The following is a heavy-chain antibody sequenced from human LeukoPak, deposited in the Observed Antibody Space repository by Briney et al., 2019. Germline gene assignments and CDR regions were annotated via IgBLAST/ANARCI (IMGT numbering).Heavy chain of an antibody. CDR1: GGSISSYY. J-gene: IGHJ4*01. CDR2: IYYSGST. CDR3: ASANSYDLTYDY. D-gene: IGHD5-18*01. V-gene: IGHV4-59*01. Sequence: SVTLSLTCTVSGGSISSYYWSWIRQPPGKGLEWIGYIYYSGSTNYNPSLKSRVTISVDTSKNQFSLKLSSVTAADTAVYYCASANSYDLTYDYWGQGTLVTVSS.